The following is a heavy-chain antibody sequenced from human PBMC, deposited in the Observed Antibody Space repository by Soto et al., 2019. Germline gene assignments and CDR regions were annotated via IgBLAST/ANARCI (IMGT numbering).Heavy chain of an antibody. D-gene: IGHD6-13*01. Sequence: PSQTLSHTCAVSGGYIISSSYYWDLILKPPGKGLEWIGTIYYTGTSNYNPSLKGRVPISVDTSKNQCSLSLSSVTAADPAVYYCTTHAIGVVLPAASRNWRQGSLVPVSS. V-gene: IGHV4-39*01. CDR3: TTHAIGVVLPAASRN. CDR2: IYYTGTS. CDR1: GGYIISSSYY. J-gene: IGHJ4*02.